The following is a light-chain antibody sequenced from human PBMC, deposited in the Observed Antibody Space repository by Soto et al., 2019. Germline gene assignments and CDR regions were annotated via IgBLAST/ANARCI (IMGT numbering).Light chain of an antibody. V-gene: IGKV3-15*01. Sequence: EKVLTQSPVTLSVSLGERATLSCRASQSITTNLAWYQQKPGQAPRLLIFGASNRATGIPARFSGSGSGTEFSLPISSRQSEDSAIYYCQQYNDWPPLTVGGGTKVEI. J-gene: IGKJ4*01. CDR2: GAS. CDR3: QQYNDWPPLT. CDR1: QSITTN.